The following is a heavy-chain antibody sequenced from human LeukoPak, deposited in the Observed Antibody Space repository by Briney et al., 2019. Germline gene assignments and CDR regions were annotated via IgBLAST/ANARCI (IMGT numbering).Heavy chain of an antibody. J-gene: IGHJ4*02. CDR2: VNHSGTT. CDR1: GGSFSDYY. V-gene: IGHV4-34*01. D-gene: IGHD3-3*01. Sequence: SETLSLTCAVHGGSFSDYYWSWIRQPPGKGLECIGEVNHSGTTNYDPSLKSRVTMSVDTSKNQFSLKLSSVTAADTAVYYCARGVLNGFSYFDYWGQGTLVTVSS. CDR3: ARGVLNGFSYFDY.